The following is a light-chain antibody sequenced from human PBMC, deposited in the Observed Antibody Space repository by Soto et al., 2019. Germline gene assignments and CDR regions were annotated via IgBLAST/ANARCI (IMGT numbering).Light chain of an antibody. CDR3: QSYDSSDVV. V-gene: IGLV1-40*01. CDR2: GNS. J-gene: IGLJ2*01. Sequence: QSVLTQQPSVSGAPGQRVTISCTGSSCNIGAGYDVHWYQQLPGTAPKLLIYGNSNRPSGVPDRFSGSKSGTSASLAITGLQAEDEADYYCQSYDSSDVVFGAGTQLTVL. CDR1: SCNIGAGYD.